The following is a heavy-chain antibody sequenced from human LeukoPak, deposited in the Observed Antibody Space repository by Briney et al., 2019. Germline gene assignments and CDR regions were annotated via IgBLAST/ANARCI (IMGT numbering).Heavy chain of an antibody. CDR1: GGTFSSYA. V-gene: IGHV1-69*06. Sequence: ASVKVSCKASGGTFSSYAISWVRQAPGQGLELMGGIIPIFGTANYAQKVQGRVTITADKSTSTAYMELSSLRSEDTAVYYCARGRPYGSGSYSDYWGQGTLVTVSS. D-gene: IGHD3-10*01. CDR2: IIPIFGTA. CDR3: ARGRPYGSGSYSDY. J-gene: IGHJ4*02.